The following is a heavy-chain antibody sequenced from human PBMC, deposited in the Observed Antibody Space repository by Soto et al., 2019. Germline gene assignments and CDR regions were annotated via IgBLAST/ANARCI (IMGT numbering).Heavy chain of an antibody. Sequence: GGSLRLSCAASGFTFSSYGMHWVRQAPGKGLEWVAVISYDGSNKYYADSVKGRFTISRDNSKNTLYLQMNSLRAEDTAVYYCAKDRLTGYNWNLGYYYYGMDVWGQGTTVTVSS. CDR1: GFTFSSYG. V-gene: IGHV3-30*18. CDR2: ISYDGSNK. CDR3: AKDRLTGYNWNLGYYYYGMDV. J-gene: IGHJ6*02. D-gene: IGHD1-7*01.